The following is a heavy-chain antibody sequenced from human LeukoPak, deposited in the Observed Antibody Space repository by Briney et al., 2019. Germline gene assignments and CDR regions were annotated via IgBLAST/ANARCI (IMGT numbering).Heavy chain of an antibody. CDR3: ATGGGYNY. J-gene: IGHJ4*02. Sequence: GASVKDSCKVSGYTLTELFMHWVRPAPGKGLEWMGGFDPEDGETIYAQKFQGRVTMTEDTSTDTADMELSSLRSEDAAVYDCATGGGYNYWGQGTLVTVSS. V-gene: IGHV1-24*01. CDR2: FDPEDGET. CDR1: GYTLTELF. D-gene: IGHD3-22*01.